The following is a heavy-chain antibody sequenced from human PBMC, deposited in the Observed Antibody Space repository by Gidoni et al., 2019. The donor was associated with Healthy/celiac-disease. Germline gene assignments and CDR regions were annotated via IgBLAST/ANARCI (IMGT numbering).Heavy chain of an antibody. J-gene: IGHJ4*02. V-gene: IGHV3-30-3*01. D-gene: IGHD2-21*02. CDR2: ISYDGSNK. CDR3: AAQPTYCGGDCYSGGFDY. Sequence: QVQLVESGGGVVQPGRSLRLSCAASAFTFSSYAMHWVRQAPGKWLEWVAVISYDGSNKYYADSVKGRFTISRDNSKNTLYLQMNSLRAEDTAVYYCAAQPTYCGGDCYSGGFDYWGQGTLVTVSS. CDR1: AFTFSSYA.